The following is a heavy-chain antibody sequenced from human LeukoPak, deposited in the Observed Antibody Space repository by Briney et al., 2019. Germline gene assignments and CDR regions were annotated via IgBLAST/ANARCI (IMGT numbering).Heavy chain of an antibody. CDR2: INAGNGNT. J-gene: IGHJ5*02. CDR1: GYTFTSYA. D-gene: IGHD6-19*01. V-gene: IGHV1-3*01. Sequence: ASVTVSCKASGYTFTSYAMHWVRQAPGQRLEWMGWINAGNGNTKYSQKFQGRVTITRDTSASTAYMELSSLRSEDTAVYYCARSLPIAVAGTSAAIGWFDPWGQGTLVTVSS. CDR3: ARSLPIAVAGTSAAIGWFDP.